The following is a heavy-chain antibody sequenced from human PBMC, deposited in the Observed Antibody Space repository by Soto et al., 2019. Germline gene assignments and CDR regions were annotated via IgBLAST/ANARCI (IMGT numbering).Heavy chain of an antibody. J-gene: IGHJ4*02. V-gene: IGHV3-21*01. CDR3: ARHSLDGSGWSIDH. Sequence: FTXXTYSXXXVXXAPGKGPKWFSSISSSGNYIYYSGSVKGRFSISRXXAXXXXSLQMNSLRAEDTAVYYCARHSLDGSGWSIDHWGQXTLVTVSS. D-gene: IGHD6-19*01. CDR2: ISSSGNYI. CDR1: FTXXTYS.